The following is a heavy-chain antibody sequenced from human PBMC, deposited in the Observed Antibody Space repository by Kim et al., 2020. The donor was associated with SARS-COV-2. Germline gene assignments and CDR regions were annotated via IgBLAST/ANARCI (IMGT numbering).Heavy chain of an antibody. D-gene: IGHD3-16*01. CDR3: ARGFPGGGDY. J-gene: IGHJ4*02. V-gene: IGHV4-34*01. Sequence: STNYNPSLKSRVTISVDTSKNQFSLKLSSVTAADTAVYYCARGFPGGGDYWGQGTLVTVSS. CDR2: ST.